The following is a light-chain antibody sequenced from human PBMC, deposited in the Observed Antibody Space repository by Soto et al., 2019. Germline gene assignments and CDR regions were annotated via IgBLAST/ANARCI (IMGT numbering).Light chain of an antibody. CDR3: QQLNSYPFT. J-gene: IGKJ4*01. Sequence: IQLTQSPSSLSASVGDRVTITWRASQGINSYLTWYQQKPGKAPKLLIYAASTLQSGVPSRFSGSGSGTDFTLTISSLQPEDFATYHCQQLNSYPFTFGGGTKVDIK. CDR1: QGINSY. V-gene: IGKV1-9*01. CDR2: AAS.